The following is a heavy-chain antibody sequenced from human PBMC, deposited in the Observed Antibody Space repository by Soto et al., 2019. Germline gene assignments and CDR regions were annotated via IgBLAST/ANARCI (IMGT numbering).Heavy chain of an antibody. CDR3: ARDIGADGDYVGKFDY. V-gene: IGHV3-33*01. J-gene: IGHJ4*02. D-gene: IGHD4-17*01. CDR2: IWYDGSNK. CDR1: GFTFSSYG. Sequence: QVQLVESGGGVVQPGRSLRLSCAASGFTFSSYGMHWVRQAPGKGLEWVAVIWYDGSNKYYADSVKGRFTISRDNSKNTLYLQMNSLRAEDTAVYYCARDIGADGDYVGKFDYWGQGTLVTVSS.